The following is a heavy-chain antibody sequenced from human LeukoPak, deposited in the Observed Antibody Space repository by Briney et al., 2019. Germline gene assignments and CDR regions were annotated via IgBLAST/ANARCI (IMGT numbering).Heavy chain of an antibody. V-gene: IGHV4-59*01. Sequence: PSETLSITCTVSGGSISSYYWSWIRQPPGKGLEWIGYIYYSGSTNYNPSLKSRVTISVDTSKNQFSLKLSSVTAADTAVYYCAREPAYCGGDCYSVFDPWGQGTLVTVSS. CDR1: GGSISSYY. CDR3: AREPAYCGGDCYSVFDP. J-gene: IGHJ5*02. CDR2: IYYSGST. D-gene: IGHD2-21*02.